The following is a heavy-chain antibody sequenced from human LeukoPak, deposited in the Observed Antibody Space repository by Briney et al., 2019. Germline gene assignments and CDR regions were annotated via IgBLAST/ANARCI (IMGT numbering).Heavy chain of an antibody. CDR1: GGSISSYY. V-gene: IGHV4-4*07. CDR3: ARATPDIVVVVSSHHDAFDI. J-gene: IGHJ3*02. CDR2: IYTSGST. Sequence: PSETLSLTCTVSGGSISSYYWSWIRQPAGKGLEGIGRIYTSGSTNSNPPLKGRATMSVDTLKNQFSLKLSSVTAADTAVYYCARATPDIVVVVSSHHDAFDIWGQGTMVTVSS. D-gene: IGHD2-15*01.